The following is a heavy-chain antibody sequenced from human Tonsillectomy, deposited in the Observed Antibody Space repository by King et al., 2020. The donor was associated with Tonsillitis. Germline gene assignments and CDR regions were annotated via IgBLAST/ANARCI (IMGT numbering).Heavy chain of an antibody. J-gene: IGHJ4*02. V-gene: IGHV1-2*02. CDR2: INPKSGGT. Sequence: VQLVESGAEVKKPGASVKVSCKASGYTFTDYYMHWVRQAPGQGLEWMGWINPKSGGTNYAQKFQGRVTMTRDPSISTAYMELSRLRSDDTALYYCAREYEIPGSFDYWGQGTLVTVSS. CDR1: GYTFTDYY. CDR3: AREYEIPGSFDY. D-gene: IGHD3-9*01.